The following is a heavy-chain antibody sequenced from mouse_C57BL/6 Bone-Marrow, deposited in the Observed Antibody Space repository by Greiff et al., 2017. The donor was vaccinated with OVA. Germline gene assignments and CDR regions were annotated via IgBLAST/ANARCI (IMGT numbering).Heavy chain of an antibody. D-gene: IGHD3-3*01. CDR2: INSDGGST. V-gene: IGHV5-2*01. J-gene: IGHJ4*01. CDR1: EYEFPSHD. CDR3: RVQRGYAMDY. Sequence: EVKLVESGGGLVQPGESLKLSCESNEYEFPSHDMSWVRKTPEKRLELVAAINSDGGSTYYPDTMERRFIISRDNSKKTLYLQMSSLRSEDTALYYPRVQRGYAMDYWGQGTSVTVSS.